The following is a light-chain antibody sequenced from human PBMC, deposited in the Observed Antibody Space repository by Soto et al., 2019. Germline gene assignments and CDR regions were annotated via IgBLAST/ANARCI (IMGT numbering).Light chain of an antibody. CDR3: SSYAGNNIFV. CDR2: DVN. V-gene: IGLV2-8*01. CDR1: SSDVGAFDY. J-gene: IGLJ1*01. Sequence: QSVLTQPPSASGSPGQSVTISCTGTSSDVGAFDYVSWYQQYPGEAPKLLVYDVNKRPSGVPDRFSGSKSGNTASLTVSGFQAEDEADFYCSSYAGNNIFVFGTGTKVIVL.